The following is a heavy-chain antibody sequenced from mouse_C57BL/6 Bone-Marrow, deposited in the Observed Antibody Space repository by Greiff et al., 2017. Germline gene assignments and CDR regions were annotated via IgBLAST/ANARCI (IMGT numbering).Heavy chain of an antibody. V-gene: IGHV8-8*01. CDR1: GFSLSTFGMG. Sequence: QVTLKESGPGILQPSQTLSLTCSFSGFSLSTFGMGVGWIRQPSGKGLEWLVHIWWDDDKYYNPALKSRLPISKDTSKNQVFLKIAKVDTADTATYYCARKVLLRPYAMDYWGQGTSVTVSS. J-gene: IGHJ4*01. D-gene: IGHD1-1*01. CDR2: IWWDDDK. CDR3: ARKVLLRPYAMDY.